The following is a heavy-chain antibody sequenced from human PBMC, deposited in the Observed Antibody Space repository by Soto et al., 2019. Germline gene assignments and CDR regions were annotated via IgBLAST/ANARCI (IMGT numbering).Heavy chain of an antibody. J-gene: IGHJ4*02. Sequence: QVQLQESGPGLVKPSQTLSLTCTVSGGSISSGGYYWSWIRQHPGKGLEWIGYIYYSGSTYYIPSLKSRVTISVDTSKNQFTLKLSSVTAADTAVYYCATYGSGSYKPTTFDYWGQGTLVTVSS. V-gene: IGHV4-31*03. D-gene: IGHD3-10*01. CDR3: ATYGSGSYKPTTFDY. CDR2: IYYSGST. CDR1: GGSISSGGYY.